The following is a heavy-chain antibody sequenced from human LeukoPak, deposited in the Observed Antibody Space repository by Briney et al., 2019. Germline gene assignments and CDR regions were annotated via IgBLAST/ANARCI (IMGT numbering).Heavy chain of an antibody. CDR1: GFSFSSYN. V-gene: IGHV3-21*01. CDR2: ITTSSSYT. Sequence: GGSLRLSCEAFGFSFSSYNMDWVRQTPGKGLEWISSITTSSSYTFYADSVKGRFTISRDNARNSLYLQMNSLTAEDTAVYYCARDPYSGAYGNTYYYFMDVWGKGTTVTISS. D-gene: IGHD1-26*01. CDR3: ARDPYSGAYGNTYYYFMDV. J-gene: IGHJ6*03.